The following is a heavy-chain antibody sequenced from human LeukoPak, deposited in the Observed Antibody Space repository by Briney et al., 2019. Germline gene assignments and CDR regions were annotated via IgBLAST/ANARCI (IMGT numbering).Heavy chain of an antibody. CDR2: IYYSWST. Sequence: SETLSLTCTVSGGSISSYYWSWIRQPPGKGLEWIGYIYYSWSTNYNPSLKSRVTISVDTSKNQFSLKLSSVTAADTAVYYCARVEVPRDINDWYFDLWGRGTLVTVSS. CDR1: GGSISSYY. CDR3: ARVEVPRDINDWYFDL. D-gene: IGHD2-15*01. V-gene: IGHV4-59*08. J-gene: IGHJ2*01.